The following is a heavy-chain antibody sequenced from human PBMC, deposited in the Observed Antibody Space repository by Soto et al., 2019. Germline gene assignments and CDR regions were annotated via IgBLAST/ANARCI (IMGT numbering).Heavy chain of an antibody. J-gene: IGHJ6*02. CDR1: GDSVSSNSAG. Sequence: NPSDTLSLTCVISGDSVSSNSAGWNWIRQSPSRGLEWLGRTYYKSKWNNDYALSVKSRITINPDTSKNQFSLHLYSVTPEDTTVYYCTGITWFRGMDVWGQGTPVTVSS. CDR3: TGITWFRGMDV. V-gene: IGHV6-1*01. CDR2: TYYKSKWNN. D-gene: IGHD3-10*01.